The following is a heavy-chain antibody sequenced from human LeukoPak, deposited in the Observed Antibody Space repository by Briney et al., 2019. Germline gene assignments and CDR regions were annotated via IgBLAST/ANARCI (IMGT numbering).Heavy chain of an antibody. J-gene: IGHJ3*02. CDR2: IYTADTT. CDR3: ASAASFGSTGAFDI. V-gene: IGHV3-53*01. CDR1: GFIVSSND. D-gene: IGHD2-15*01. Sequence: GGSLRLSCAASGFIVSSNDMSWVRQAPGKGMEWVSIIYTADTTYYADSVRDRFTISRDNSKNTLYLQMKSLRAEDTAMYYCASAASFGSTGAFDIWGQGTMVTVSP.